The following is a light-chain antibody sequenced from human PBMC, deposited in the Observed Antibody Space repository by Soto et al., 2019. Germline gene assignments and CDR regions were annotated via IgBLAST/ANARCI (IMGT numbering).Light chain of an antibody. CDR1: SSDIGSYNY. J-gene: IGLJ1*01. Sequence: QSALTQPASVSGSPGQSITISCTGTSSDIGSYNYVSWYQQHPGKAPKLMIYDVNNRPSGVSNRFSGSKSGNTASLTISGLQAEDEADYHCSSYTSSSTLLYVFGTGNKVTVL. V-gene: IGLV2-14*01. CDR2: DVN. CDR3: SSYTSSSTLLYV.